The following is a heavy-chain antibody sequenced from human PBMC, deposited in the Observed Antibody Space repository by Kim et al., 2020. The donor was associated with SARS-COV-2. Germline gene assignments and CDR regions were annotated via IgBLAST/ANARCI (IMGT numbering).Heavy chain of an antibody. CDR1: GYTFTGYY. CDR3: ARGGITMVRGVTPFDS. J-gene: IGHJ4*02. D-gene: IGHD3-10*01. CDR2: INPNSGGT. V-gene: IGHV1-2*02. Sequence: ASVKVSCKASGYTFTGYYMHWVRQAPGQGREWMGWINPNSGGTNYAQKFQGRVTMTRDTSISTAYMELSRLRSDDTAVYYCARGGITMVRGVTPFDSWGQGTLVTVSS.